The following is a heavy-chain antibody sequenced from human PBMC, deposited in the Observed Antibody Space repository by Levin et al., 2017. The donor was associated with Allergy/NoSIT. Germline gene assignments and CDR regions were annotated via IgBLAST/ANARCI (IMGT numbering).Heavy chain of an antibody. CDR2: ISSSSSYI. J-gene: IGHJ6*02. D-gene: IGHD1-1*01. CDR3: ASRLSTTGGLDV. V-gene: IGHV3-21*01. CDR1: GFTFSNFT. Sequence: GGSLRLSCEGSGFTFSNFTWNWVRQAPGKGLEWVSSISSSSSYINYADSVKGRFTISRDNAKKSLYLQMNSLRAEDTALYYCASRLSTTGGLDVWGQGTTFTVSS.